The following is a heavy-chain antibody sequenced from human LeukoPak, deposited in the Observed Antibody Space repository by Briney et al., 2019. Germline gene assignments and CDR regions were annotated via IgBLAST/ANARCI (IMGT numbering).Heavy chain of an antibody. V-gene: IGHV4-4*07. CDR3: AREYSSGWYYFDY. CDR2: IYTSGST. J-gene: IGHJ4*02. D-gene: IGHD6-19*01. Sequence: SETLSLTCAVYGGSFSGYYWSWIRQPAGKGLEWIGRIYTSGSTNYNPSLKSRVTMSVDTSKNQFSLKLSSVTAADTAVYYCAREYSSGWYYFDYWGQGTLVTVSS. CDR1: GGSFSGYY.